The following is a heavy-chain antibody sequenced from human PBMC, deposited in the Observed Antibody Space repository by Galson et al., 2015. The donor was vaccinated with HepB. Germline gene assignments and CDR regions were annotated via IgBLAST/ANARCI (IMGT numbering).Heavy chain of an antibody. CDR3: AKFWSGSYDWAFDY. CDR2: ISSGGDTT. Sequence: SLRLSCAASGFTFNSYGMSWVRQAPGKGLEWVSTISSGGDTTYYADSVKGRFTISRDNSKNTLSLQMDSLRADDTAVYYCAKFWSGSYDWAFDYWGQGTPVTVSS. CDR1: GFTFNSYG. V-gene: IGHV3-23*01. D-gene: IGHD3-3*01. J-gene: IGHJ4*02.